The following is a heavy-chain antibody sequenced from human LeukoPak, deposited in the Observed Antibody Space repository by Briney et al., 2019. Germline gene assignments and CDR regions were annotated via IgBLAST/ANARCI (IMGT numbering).Heavy chain of an antibody. J-gene: IGHJ6*03. CDR1: GFTFSSYG. V-gene: IGHV3-30*02. CDR2: IRFDGSNK. Sequence: GGSLRLSRAASGFTFSSYGMHWVRQAPGKGLEWVAFIRFDGSNKYYADSVKGRFTISRDNSKNTLYLQMKSLRAEDTAVYYCAKGGGYEAQYYYYYLDVWGKGTTVTISS. D-gene: IGHD5-12*01. CDR3: AKGGGYEAQYYYYYLDV.